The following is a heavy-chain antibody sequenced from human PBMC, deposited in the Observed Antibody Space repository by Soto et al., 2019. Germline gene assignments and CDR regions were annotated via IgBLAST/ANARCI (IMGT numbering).Heavy chain of an antibody. CDR3: AAIPLAYSGYDYGHY. CDR2: IVVGSGNT. D-gene: IGHD5-12*01. J-gene: IGHJ4*02. Sequence: SVKVSCKASGFTFTSSAMQWVRQARGQRLEWIGWIVVGSGNTNYAQKFQERVTITRDMSTSTAYMELSSLRSEDTAVYYCAAIPLAYSGYDYGHYWGQGTLVTVSS. V-gene: IGHV1-58*02. CDR1: GFTFTSSA.